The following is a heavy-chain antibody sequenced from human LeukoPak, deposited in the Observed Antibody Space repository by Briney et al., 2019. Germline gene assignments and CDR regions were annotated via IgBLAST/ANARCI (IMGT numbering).Heavy chain of an antibody. V-gene: IGHV1-69*04. D-gene: IGHD4-23*01. J-gene: IGHJ3*02. CDR1: GGTFSSYA. CDR2: IIPILGIA. Sequence: SVKVSCKASGGTFSSYAISWVRQAPGQGLEWMGRIIPILGIANYAQKFQGRVTITADKSTSTAYMELSSLRSEDTAVYYCARDIWDDYGGNSCAFDIWGQGTMVTVSS. CDR3: ARDIWDDYGGNSCAFDI.